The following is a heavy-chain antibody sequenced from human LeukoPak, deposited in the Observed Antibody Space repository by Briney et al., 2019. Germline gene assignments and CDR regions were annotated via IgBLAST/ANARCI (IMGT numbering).Heavy chain of an antibody. V-gene: IGHV1-18*01. CDR2: ISACNGNT. D-gene: IGHD6-19*01. CDR3: ARDRAAVAPDHWFDP. CDR1: GYTFTSYG. J-gene: IGHJ5*02. Sequence: ASVKVSCKASGYTFTSYGISWVRQAPGQGLEWMGWISACNGNTNYAQKLQGRVTMTTDTSTSTAYMELRSLRSDDTAVYYCARDRAAVAPDHWFDPWGQGTLVTVSS.